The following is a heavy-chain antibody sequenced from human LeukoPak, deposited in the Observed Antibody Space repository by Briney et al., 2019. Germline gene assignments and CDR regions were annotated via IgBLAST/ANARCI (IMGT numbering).Heavy chain of an antibody. CDR3: AKSKTAVATGYLDY. Sequence: GGSLRLSCAASGFTFDDYTMHWVRQAPGKGLEWVSLISWDGGSTYYADSVKGRFTISRDNSKNSLYLQMNSLRTEDTALYYCAKSKTAVATGYLDYWGQGTLVTVSS. D-gene: IGHD4-17*01. V-gene: IGHV3-43*01. J-gene: IGHJ4*02. CDR1: GFTFDDYT. CDR2: ISWDGGST.